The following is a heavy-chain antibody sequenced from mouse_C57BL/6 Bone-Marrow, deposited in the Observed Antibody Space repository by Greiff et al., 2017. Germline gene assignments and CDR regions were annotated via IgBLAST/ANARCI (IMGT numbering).Heavy chain of an antibody. D-gene: IGHD1-1*01. CDR1: GFNIKDYY. J-gene: IGHJ2*01. Sequence: EVMLVESGAELVKPGASVKLSCTASGFNIKDYYIHWVKQRTEQGLEWIGRIDPEDGETKYAPKFQDKATITADTSSNTAYLQLSRLTSEDTAVYYCTRSLIYYGTNYWGQGTTLTVSS. V-gene: IGHV14-2*01. CDR2: IDPEDGET. CDR3: TRSLIYYGTNY.